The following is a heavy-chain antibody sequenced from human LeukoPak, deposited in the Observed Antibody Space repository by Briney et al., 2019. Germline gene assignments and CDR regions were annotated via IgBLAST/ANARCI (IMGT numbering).Heavy chain of an antibody. CDR3: AKGSRAAAGQGYYFDY. Sequence: GRSLRLSCAASGFTFSSYGMHWVRQAPGKGLEWVAVISYDGSNKYYADSVKGRFTISRDNSKNTLYLQMNSLRAEDTAVYYCAKGSRAAAGQGYYFDYWGQGTLVTVSS. CDR1: GFTFSSYG. CDR2: ISYDGSNK. V-gene: IGHV3-30*18. J-gene: IGHJ4*02. D-gene: IGHD6-13*01.